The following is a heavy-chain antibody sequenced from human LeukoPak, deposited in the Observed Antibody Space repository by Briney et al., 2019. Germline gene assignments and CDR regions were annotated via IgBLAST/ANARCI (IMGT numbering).Heavy chain of an antibody. CDR2: ISSSSSYI. CDR3: AREGSGVAGHFDY. J-gene: IGHJ4*02. CDR1: GFTFSSYR. V-gene: IGHV3-21*01. D-gene: IGHD6-19*01. Sequence: GGSLRLSCAASGFTFSSYRMNWVRRPPGKGLEWVSSISSSSSYIYYADSVKGRFTISRDNAKNSLYLQMNSLRAEDTAVYYCAREGSGVAGHFDYWGQGTLVTVSS.